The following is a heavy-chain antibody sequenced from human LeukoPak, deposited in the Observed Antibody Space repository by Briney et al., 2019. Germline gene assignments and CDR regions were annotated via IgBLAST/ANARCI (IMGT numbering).Heavy chain of an antibody. CDR1: GFTFSSYA. V-gene: IGHV3-23*01. CDR2: ISGSGGST. D-gene: IGHD3-16*02. Sequence: HTGGSLRLSCAASGFTFSSYAMSWVRQAPGKGLEWVSAISGSGGSTYYADSVKGRFTISRDNSKNTLYLQMNSLRAEDTAVYYCANTGSDDYVRGSYRTFDYWGQGTLVTVSS. CDR3: ANTGSDDYVRGSYRTFDY. J-gene: IGHJ4*02.